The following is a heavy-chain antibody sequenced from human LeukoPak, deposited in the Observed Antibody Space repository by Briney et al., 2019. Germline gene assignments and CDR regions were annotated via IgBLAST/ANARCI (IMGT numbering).Heavy chain of an antibody. D-gene: IGHD5-18*01. CDR3: ASHVDTANYYFDY. CDR1: GGSISSGGYY. V-gene: IGHV4-31*03. J-gene: IGHJ4*02. Sequence: PSQTLSLTCTVSGGSISSGGYYWSWIRQHPGKGLEWIGYIYYSGSTYYNPSLKSRVTISVDTSKNQFSLKLSSVTAADTAVYYCASHVDTANYYFDYWGQGTLVTVSS. CDR2: IYYSGST.